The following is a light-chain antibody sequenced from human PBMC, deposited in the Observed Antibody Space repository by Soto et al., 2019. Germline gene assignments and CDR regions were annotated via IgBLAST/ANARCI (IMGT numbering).Light chain of an antibody. J-gene: IGKJ2*01. V-gene: IGKV1-27*01. CDR2: AAS. CDR1: QGISNY. Sequence: DIQMTQSPSSLSASVGARVTITCRASQGISNYLAWYQQKPGKVPKLLIYAASTLQSGVPSRFSSSGSGPDFTLTIRSLQPEDVATYYCQKYNSAPYTFGQGTKLEI. CDR3: QKYNSAPYT.